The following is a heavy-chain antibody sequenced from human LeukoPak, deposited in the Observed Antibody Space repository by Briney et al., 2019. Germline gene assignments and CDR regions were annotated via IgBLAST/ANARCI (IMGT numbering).Heavy chain of an antibody. Sequence: SVKVSCKASGGTFSSYAISWVRQAPGQGLEWMGGIIPIFGTANYAQKFQGRVTITTDESTSTAYMELSSLRSEDTAVYYCAVARPYCSSTSCYGDWRYWGQGTLVTVPS. CDR1: GGTFSSYA. CDR2: IIPIFGTA. V-gene: IGHV1-69*05. D-gene: IGHD2-2*01. CDR3: AVARPYCSSTSCYGDWRY. J-gene: IGHJ4*02.